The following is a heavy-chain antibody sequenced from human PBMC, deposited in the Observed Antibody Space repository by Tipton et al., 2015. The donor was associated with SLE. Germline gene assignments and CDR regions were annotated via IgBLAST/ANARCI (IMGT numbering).Heavy chain of an antibody. Sequence: TLSLTCTVSGGSISSYYWSWIRQPPGKGLEWIGYIYYTGSTNYDPSLKSRVTISVDTSKNQFSLKLSSVTAADTAVYYCARDRGFDYWGQGTLVTVSS. J-gene: IGHJ4*02. V-gene: IGHV4-59*01. CDR1: GGSISSYY. CDR3: ARDRGFDY. CDR2: IYYTGST.